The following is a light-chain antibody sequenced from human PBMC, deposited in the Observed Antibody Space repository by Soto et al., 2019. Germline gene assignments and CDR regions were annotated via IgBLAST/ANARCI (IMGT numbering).Light chain of an antibody. J-gene: IGKJ3*01. Sequence: DIVMTQSPDSLAVSLGERATINCKSSQSVLYSSNNKNYLAWYQQKPGQPPKLLIYWASTRESGVPDRFSGSASGTDFTLTISSLQAEDVAVYSCQQYYDTPFTFGPGTKVDIK. V-gene: IGKV4-1*01. CDR3: QQYYDTPFT. CDR1: QSVLYSSNNKNY. CDR2: WAS.